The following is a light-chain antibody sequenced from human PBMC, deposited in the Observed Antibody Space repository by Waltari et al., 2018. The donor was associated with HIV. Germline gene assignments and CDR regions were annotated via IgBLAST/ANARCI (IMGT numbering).Light chain of an antibody. Sequence: DIKVTQSPSSLSASEGARVTITCRTSQDISHFLAWFQQKPGKVPRLLIYPASTLQSGVPSRFIGSGSGTDFTLTISSLQPEDVATYYCQKCNAAPWTFGQGTKVEIK. CDR2: PAS. CDR1: QDISHF. V-gene: IGKV1-27*01. J-gene: IGKJ1*01. CDR3: QKCNAAPWT.